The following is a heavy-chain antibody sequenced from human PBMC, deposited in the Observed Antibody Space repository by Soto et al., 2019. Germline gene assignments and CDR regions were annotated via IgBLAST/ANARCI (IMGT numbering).Heavy chain of an antibody. J-gene: IGHJ4*02. D-gene: IGHD3-10*01. CDR1: GGTFNTYA. CDR3: AKEAGDH. V-gene: IGHV1-69*01. Sequence: QMQLVQSGAEVKERGSSVKISCKTSGGTFNTYALTWVRQAPGQGLEWIGGIIPIFGIKNVAQRFQGRVPINADESLTTAYMEVTSLRSDDTAVYYCAKEAGDHWGQGTRVTVSS. CDR2: IIPIFGIK.